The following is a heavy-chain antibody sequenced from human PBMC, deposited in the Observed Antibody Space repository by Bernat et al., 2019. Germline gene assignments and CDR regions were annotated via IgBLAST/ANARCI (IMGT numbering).Heavy chain of an antibody. CDR3: ARDRRLGCTGISCYSGFDS. CDR1: EFTFTDYA. V-gene: IGHV3-23*01. D-gene: IGHD2-15*01. Sequence: QLLESGGGLVQPGGSLRLSCAASEFTFTDYAMNWVRQAPGKGLEWVSTISDSGGHTYYADSVKGRFTTSRDNSTNTLYLQMSSLRAEDTAVYYCARDRRLGCTGISCYSGFDSWGQGTLVTVSS. CDR2: ISDSGGHT. J-gene: IGHJ4*02.